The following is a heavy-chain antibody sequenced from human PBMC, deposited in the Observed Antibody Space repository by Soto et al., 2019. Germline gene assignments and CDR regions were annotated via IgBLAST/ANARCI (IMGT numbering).Heavy chain of an antibody. J-gene: IGHJ2*01. V-gene: IGHV3-74*01. CDR1: GFTFSSYW. Sequence: EVQLVESGGGLVQPGGSLRLSCAASGFTFSSYWMHWVRQAPGKGLVWVSRINSDGSSTNYADSVKGRFTISRDNAKNTLYLQMISLRAEDTAVYYCARGGSLNWYFDLWGRGTLVTVSS. D-gene: IGHD1-26*01. CDR3: ARGGSLNWYFDL. CDR2: INSDGSST.